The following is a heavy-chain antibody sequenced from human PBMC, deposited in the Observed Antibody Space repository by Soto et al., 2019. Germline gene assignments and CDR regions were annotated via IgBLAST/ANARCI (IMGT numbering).Heavy chain of an antibody. CDR3: ARGVVPAANEEYYFDY. Sequence: QVQLVQSGAEVKKPGSSVKVSCKASGDTFSSYAISWVRQAPGQWLEWMGGIIPIFGTANYAQKFQGRVTITADESTSTAYMDLSSLRSEDTAVYYCARGVVPAANEEYYFDYWGQGTLVTVSS. CDR1: GDTFSSYA. CDR2: IIPIFGTA. V-gene: IGHV1-69*01. J-gene: IGHJ4*02. D-gene: IGHD2-2*01.